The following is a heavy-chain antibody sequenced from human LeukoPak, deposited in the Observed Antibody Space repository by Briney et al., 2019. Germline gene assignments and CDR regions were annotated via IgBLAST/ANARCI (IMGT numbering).Heavy chain of an antibody. CDR2: MSWNGGSI. D-gene: IGHD3-3*01. J-gene: IGHJ4*02. CDR3: AKGTDYDFWSGYLD. V-gene: IGHV3-9*03. Sequence: GRSLRLSCETSGFTFDDYAMHWVRQAPGRGLEWVSGMSWNGGSIGYAESMKGRFSISRDNAKNSLHLQMNSLRAEDMALYYCAKGTDYDFWSGYLDWGQGTVVTVSS. CDR1: GFTFDDYA.